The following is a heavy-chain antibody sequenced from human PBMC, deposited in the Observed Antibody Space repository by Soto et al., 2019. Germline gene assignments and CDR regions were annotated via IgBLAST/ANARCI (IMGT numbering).Heavy chain of an antibody. J-gene: IGHJ6*02. CDR1: GYTFTSYA. V-gene: IGHV1-3*01. CDR3: TRATRDYYYGMDV. Sequence: ASVKVSCKASGYTFTSYAMHWVRQAPGQRLEWMGWINAGNGNTKYPQKFQGRVTITRDTSASTAYMELSSLRSEDTAVYYCTRATRDYYYGMDVWGQGTTVTVSS. CDR2: INAGNGNT.